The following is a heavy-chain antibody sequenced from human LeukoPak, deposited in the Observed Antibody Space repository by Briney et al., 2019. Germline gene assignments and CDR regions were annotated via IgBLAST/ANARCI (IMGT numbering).Heavy chain of an antibody. CDR3: ARGGWWDNWNRLDP. CDR1: DDSFSSHY. D-gene: IGHD1-1*01. J-gene: IGHJ5*02. V-gene: IGHV4-59*11. CDR2: ISYIGST. Sequence: PSETLSLTCAVSDDSFSSHYWTWIRQPPGKGLEWIGYISYIGSTNYNPSLKSRVGISVDTSKNQVSLKLTSVTAADTAVYYCARGGWWDNWNRLDPWGQGTLVTVSS.